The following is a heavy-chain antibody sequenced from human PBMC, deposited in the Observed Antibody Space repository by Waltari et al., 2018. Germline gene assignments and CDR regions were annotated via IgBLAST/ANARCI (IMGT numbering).Heavy chain of an antibody. CDR3: ARDPTYYYDTSGYSPPYGYFDL. CDR1: GFTVNSNY. J-gene: IGHJ2*01. CDR2: IYSGGTT. V-gene: IGHV3-53*01. Sequence: LRLSCAASGFTVNSNYMSWVRQAPGKGLEWVSLIYSGGTTSYADSVKGRFTISRDNSKNTLYPQMNSLRAEDTAVYYCARDPTYYYDTSGYSPPYGYFDLWGRGTLVTVSS. D-gene: IGHD3-22*01.